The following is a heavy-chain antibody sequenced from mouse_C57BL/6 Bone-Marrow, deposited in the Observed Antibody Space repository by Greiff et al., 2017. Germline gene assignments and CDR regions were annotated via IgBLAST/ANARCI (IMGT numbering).Heavy chain of an antibody. D-gene: IGHD1-1*01. V-gene: IGHV1-53*01. CDR1: GYTFTSYW. CDR2: INPSNGGT. J-gene: IGHJ1*03. Sequence: QVQLQQPGTELVKPGASVKLSCKASGYTFTSYWMHWVKQRPGQGLEWIGNINPSNGGTNYNEKFKSKATLTVDKSSSTAYMQLSSLTSADSAVYYCARKGVITTVVAWYFDVWGTGTTVTVSS. CDR3: ARKGVITTVVAWYFDV.